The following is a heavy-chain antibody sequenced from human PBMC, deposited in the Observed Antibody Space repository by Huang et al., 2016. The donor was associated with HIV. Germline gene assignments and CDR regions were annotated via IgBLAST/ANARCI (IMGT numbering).Heavy chain of an antibody. J-gene: IGHJ4*02. Sequence: EVQLLESGGGLVQPGGSLRLSCAPSGFTFSNYAMSWVRQAPGKGLEWVSASRGSGGSTYYADSVKGRFTIYRDNSKNTLSLEMNNLRAEDTAVYYCAKDGGRGGGSCFDYWGQGTLVTVSS. CDR2: SRGSGGST. V-gene: IGHV3-23*01. CDR3: AKDGGRGGGSCFDY. CDR1: GFTFSNYA. D-gene: IGHD2-15*01.